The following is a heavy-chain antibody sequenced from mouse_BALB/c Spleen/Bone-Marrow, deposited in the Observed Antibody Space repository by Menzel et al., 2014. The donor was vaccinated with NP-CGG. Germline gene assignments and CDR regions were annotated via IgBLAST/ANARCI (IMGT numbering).Heavy chain of an antibody. V-gene: IGHV5-6*01. J-gene: IGHJ3*01. D-gene: IGHD2-10*02. CDR3: ARQGPYGNYGGFAY. Sequence: EVQVVESGGDLVKPGGSLKLSRAASGFTFSSYGMSWVRQTPDKRLEWVATISSGGSYTYYPDSVKGRFTISRDNAKNTLYLQMSSLKSEDTAMYYCARQGPYGNYGGFAYWGQGTLVTVSA. CDR1: GFTFSSYG. CDR2: ISSGGSYT.